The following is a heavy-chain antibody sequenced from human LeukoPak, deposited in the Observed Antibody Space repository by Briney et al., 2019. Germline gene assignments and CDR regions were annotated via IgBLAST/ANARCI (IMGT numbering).Heavy chain of an antibody. CDR2: INPNSGGT. J-gene: IGHJ4*02. CDR1: GYTFTGYC. V-gene: IGHV1-2*06. CDR3: ARAGGSEVVITYYFDY. D-gene: IGHD3-22*01. Sequence: ASVKVSCKASGYTFTGYCMHWVRQAPGRGLEWMGRINPNSGGTNYAQKFQGRVTMTRDTSISTAYMELSRLRSDDTAVYYCARAGGSEVVITYYFDYWGQGTLVTVSS.